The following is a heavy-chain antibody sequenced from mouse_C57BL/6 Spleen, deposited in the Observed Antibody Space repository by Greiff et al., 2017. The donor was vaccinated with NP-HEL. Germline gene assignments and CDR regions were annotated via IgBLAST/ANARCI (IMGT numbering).Heavy chain of an antibody. J-gene: IGHJ4*01. CDR2: IWSGGST. D-gene: IGHD2-5*01. V-gene: IGHV2-2*01. CDR1: GFSLTSYG. CDR3: ARKGNSNYDYAMDY. Sequence: QVQLKESGPGLVQPSQSLSITCTVSGFSLTSYGVHWVRQSPGKGLEWLGVIWSGGSTDYNAAFISRLSISKDNSKSQVFFKMNSLQADDTAIYYCARKGNSNYDYAMDYWGQGTSVTVSS.